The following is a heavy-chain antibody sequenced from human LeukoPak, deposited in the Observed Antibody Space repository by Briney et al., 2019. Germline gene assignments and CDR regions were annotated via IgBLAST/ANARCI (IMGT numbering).Heavy chain of an antibody. V-gene: IGHV3-23*01. D-gene: IGHD3-9*01. CDR2: ISGSGGST. CDR3: AKDLRYYDILTGYYDYGMDL. J-gene: IGHJ6*02. CDR1: GFTFSSYA. Sequence: GGSLRLSCAASGFTFSSYALSWVRQPPGKGLEWVSAISGSGGSTYYADSVKGRFTISRDNSKNALYLQMNSLRAEDTAVYYCAKDLRYYDILTGYYDYGMDLWGQGTTVTVSS.